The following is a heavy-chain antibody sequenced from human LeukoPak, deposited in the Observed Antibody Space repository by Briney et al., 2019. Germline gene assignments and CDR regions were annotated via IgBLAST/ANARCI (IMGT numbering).Heavy chain of an antibody. CDR2: IRVGGET. CDR1: GFTFSSYA. Sequence: GGSLRLSCASSGFTFSSYAMSWVRQAPGKGLEWVSAIRVGGETHYADSVKGRFTISRDSSENTLYLQMSGLRAEDTAVYYCAKGTRDAGYYFDYWGQGTLVTVSS. V-gene: IGHV3-23*01. D-gene: IGHD1-7*01. CDR3: AKGTRDAGYYFDY. J-gene: IGHJ4*02.